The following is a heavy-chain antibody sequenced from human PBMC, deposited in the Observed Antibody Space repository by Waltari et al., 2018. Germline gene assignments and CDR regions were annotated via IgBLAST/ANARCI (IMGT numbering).Heavy chain of an antibody. J-gene: IGHJ5*02. D-gene: IGHD6-25*01. V-gene: IGHV1-2*02. CDR3: ARGFGTAAHDNYGNSFDP. CDR2: MKPSTGGT. CDR1: GSTFTGYY. Sequence: QVQLVQSGAEVKKPGASVMLPCKAAGSTFTGYYIHWVRQAPGHGLEWMAWMKPSTGGTKYAEKFQGRVSVTWDTSIRTAYMELNSLTSDDTAVYYCARGFGTAAHDNYGNSFDPWGQGTLVTVSS.